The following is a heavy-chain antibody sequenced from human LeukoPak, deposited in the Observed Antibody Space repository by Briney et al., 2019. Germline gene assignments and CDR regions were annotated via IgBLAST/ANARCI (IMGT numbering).Heavy chain of an antibody. CDR2: VFYSGNT. CDR1: GGSINTNTFF. J-gene: IGHJ4*02. D-gene: IGHD2-21*01. V-gene: IGHV4-39*07. CDR3: ARGGIPDY. Sequence: SESLSLTCGVSGGSINTNTFFWGWIRQPPGKGLEWIGNVFYSGNTLYNPSLKSRVTISVDTSRNQFSLKLSSVTAADTAVYYCARGGIPDYWGQGILVTVSS.